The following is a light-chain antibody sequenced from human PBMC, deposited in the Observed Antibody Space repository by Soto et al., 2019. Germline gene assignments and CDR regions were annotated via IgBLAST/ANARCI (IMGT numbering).Light chain of an antibody. CDR2: GAS. CDR3: QQYGSSPRT. V-gene: IGKV3-20*01. Sequence: DIVLTQSPCPLSLSPGERATLSCRSSQSVSSSHLAWYQQKPGQAPRLLISGASSRATGIPDRFTGSGSGTDFTLTISRLEPEDFAVYYCQQYGSSPRTLGQGTKVDIK. CDR1: QSVSSSH. J-gene: IGKJ1*01.